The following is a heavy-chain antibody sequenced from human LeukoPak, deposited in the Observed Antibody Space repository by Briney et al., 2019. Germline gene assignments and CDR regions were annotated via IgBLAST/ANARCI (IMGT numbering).Heavy chain of an antibody. CDR1: GGTFSSYA. CDR2: INPTGGST. Sequence: ASVKVSCKASGGTFSSYAISWVRQAPGQGLEWMGIINPTGGSTTYAQEFQGRVTMTRDTSTSTVFMEVNSLRSEDTAVYYCALYSSTWYWGQGTLVTVSS. J-gene: IGHJ4*02. D-gene: IGHD6-13*01. CDR3: ALYSSTWY. V-gene: IGHV1-46*01.